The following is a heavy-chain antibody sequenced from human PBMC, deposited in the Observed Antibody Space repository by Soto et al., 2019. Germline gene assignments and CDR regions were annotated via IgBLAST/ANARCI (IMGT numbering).Heavy chain of an antibody. D-gene: IGHD2-15*01. CDR2: ISGSGGST. CDR1: GFTFSSYA. J-gene: IGHJ4*02. CDR3: AKDAEYCSGGSCYYFDY. V-gene: IGHV3-23*01. Sequence: GESLKISCAASGFTFSSYAMSWVRQAPGKGLEWVSAISGSGGSTYYADSVKGRFTISRDNSKNTLYLQMNSLRAEDTAVYYCAKDAEYCSGGSCYYFDYWGQGTLVTVSS.